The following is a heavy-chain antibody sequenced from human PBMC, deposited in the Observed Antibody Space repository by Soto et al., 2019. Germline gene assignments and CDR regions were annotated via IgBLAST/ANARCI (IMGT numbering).Heavy chain of an antibody. CDR1: GFMFSAYT. CDR2: ITSNSDHI. V-gene: IGHV3-21*01. J-gene: IGHJ4*02. Sequence: LRLSCAASGFMFSAYTVSWVRQAPGKGLEWLSSITSNSDHIDYADSVRGRFTVSRDNARKSLYLQMDSLGAEDTGVYYCATPYYYNHWGPGTLVTVSS. CDR3: ATPYYYNH.